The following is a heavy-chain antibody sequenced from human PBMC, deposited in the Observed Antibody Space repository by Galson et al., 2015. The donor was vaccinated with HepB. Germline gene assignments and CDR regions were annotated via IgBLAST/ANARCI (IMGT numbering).Heavy chain of an antibody. D-gene: IGHD1-26*01. J-gene: IGHJ6*02. CDR3: ARWVGAPNYYMDV. V-gene: IGHV3-33*01. Sequence: SLRLSCAASGFKFRDYGMHWVRQAPGKGLEWVAVIWYGGSQMYYVDSVKGRFTTSRDNTKNTLYLQMNSLRAEDTAVYYCARWVGAPNYYMDVWGQGTTVTVSS. CDR1: GFKFRDYG. CDR2: IWYGGSQM.